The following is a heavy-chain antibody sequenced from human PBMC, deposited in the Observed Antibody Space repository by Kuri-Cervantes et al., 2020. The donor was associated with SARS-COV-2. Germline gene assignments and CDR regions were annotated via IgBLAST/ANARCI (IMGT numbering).Heavy chain of an antibody. CDR2: IRHHGNEK. D-gene: IGHD2-21*02. V-gene: IGHV3-7*03. J-gene: IGHJ4*02. Sequence: GESLKISCVASGFTFRTYWMTWVRQAPGKGLEWVANIRHHGNEKNYVDSVKGRFTISRDNDNNALFLQMNSLRAEDTAVYFCVKDVGAYCRGDCYSFDYWGQGSLGTVSS. CDR1: GFTFRTYW. CDR3: VKDVGAYCRGDCYSFDY.